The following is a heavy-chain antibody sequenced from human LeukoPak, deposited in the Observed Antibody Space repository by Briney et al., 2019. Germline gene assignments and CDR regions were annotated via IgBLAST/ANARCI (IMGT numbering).Heavy chain of an antibody. CDR3: ARATYYYDSSGYLVWYFDL. J-gene: IGHJ2*01. D-gene: IGHD3-22*01. CDR2: ISYDGSNK. Sequence: GAPLRLSCAASGFTFSGYAMHWVRQAPGKGLEWVAVISYDGSNKYYADSVKGRFTTSRDNSKNTLYLQMNSLRAEDTAVYYCARATYYYDSSGYLVWYFDLWGRGTLVTVSS. CDR1: GFTFSGYA. V-gene: IGHV3-30-3*01.